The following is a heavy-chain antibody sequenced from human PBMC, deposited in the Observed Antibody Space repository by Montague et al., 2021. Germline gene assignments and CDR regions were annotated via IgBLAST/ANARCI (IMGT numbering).Heavy chain of an antibody. D-gene: IGHD1-26*01. Sequence: SVKVSCKASGYTFNDYHISWVRQASGQRLQWLGWTFPNSGVTNYAPTFRGRVTMTTDTSTRTAYMELGSLTYDDTAIYYCARSDIRRYSGSSSAYWGQGTLVSVSS. CDR1: GYTFNDYH. CDR3: ARSDIRRYSGSSSAY. CDR2: TFPNSGVT. J-gene: IGHJ4*02. V-gene: IGHV1-2*02.